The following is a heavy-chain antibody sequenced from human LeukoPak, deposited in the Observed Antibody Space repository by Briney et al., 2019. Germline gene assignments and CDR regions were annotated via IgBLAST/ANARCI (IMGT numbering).Heavy chain of an antibody. Sequence: ASVKVSCTASGYTFTGYYMHWVRQAPGQGLEWMGRINPNSGGTNYAQKFQGRVTMTRDTSTSTVYMELSSLRSEDTAVYYCAYSSSWPPEGDYWGQGTLVTVSS. CDR2: INPNSGGT. V-gene: IGHV1-2*06. J-gene: IGHJ4*02. CDR1: GYTFTGYY. D-gene: IGHD6-13*01. CDR3: AYSSSWPPEGDY.